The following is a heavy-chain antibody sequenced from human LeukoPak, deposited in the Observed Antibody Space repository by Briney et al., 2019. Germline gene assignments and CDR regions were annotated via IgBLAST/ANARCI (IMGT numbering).Heavy chain of an antibody. D-gene: IGHD1-14*01. Sequence: AGGSLRLSCAVSGFTVSTNYLSWVRQAPGKGLEWVSIIYSGGTTYYADSVKGRFTISRDNSKNTFYLQMNSLRAEDTAVYYCGKGTPPPVYWGPGTLVTVSS. J-gene: IGHJ4*02. CDR3: GKGTPPPVY. CDR1: GFTVSTNY. V-gene: IGHV3-53*01. CDR2: IYSGGTT.